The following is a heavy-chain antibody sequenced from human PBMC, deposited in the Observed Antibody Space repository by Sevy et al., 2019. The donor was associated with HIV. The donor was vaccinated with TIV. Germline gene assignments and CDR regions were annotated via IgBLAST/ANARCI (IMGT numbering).Heavy chain of an antibody. CDR1: GYTFIDYY. CDR3: ARDHNYYGSGSPYFYYYMDV. J-gene: IGHJ6*03. Sequence: ASVKVSCKASGYTFIDYYIHWVRQAPGQGLEWMGWINPSSGGTNYAQKFQGTVTMTRDTSISTAFMEVSRLKSDDTAVYYCARDHNYYGSGSPYFYYYMDVWGKGTKVTVSS. V-gene: IGHV1-2*02. CDR2: INPSSGGT. D-gene: IGHD3-10*01.